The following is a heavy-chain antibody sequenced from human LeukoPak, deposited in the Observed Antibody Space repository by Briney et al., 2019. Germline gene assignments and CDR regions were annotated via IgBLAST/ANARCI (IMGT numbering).Heavy chain of an antibody. CDR3: ARDFAQILGAFDI. D-gene: IGHD3-3*01. J-gene: IGHJ3*02. CDR2: MSYSGSS. Sequence: SETLSLTCTVSGGSISSSSFYWGWIRQPPGKGLEWIGSMSYSGSSYHNPSLKSRVTISVDTSKNQFSLKLSSVTAADTAVYYCARDFAQILGAFDIWGQGTMVTVSS. V-gene: IGHV4-39*07. CDR1: GGSISSSSFY.